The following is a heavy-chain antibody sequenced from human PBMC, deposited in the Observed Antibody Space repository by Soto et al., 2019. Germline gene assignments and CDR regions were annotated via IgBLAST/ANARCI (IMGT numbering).Heavy chain of an antibody. CDR3: ARVGSDYDFWSGYYPL. CDR2: ISSSSSYI. D-gene: IGHD3-3*01. Sequence: GGSLRLSCAASGFTFSSYSMNWVRQAPGKGLEWVSSISSSSSYIYYADSVKGRFTISRDNAKNSLYLQMNSLRAEDTAVYYCARVGSDYDFWSGYYPLWGQGTLVTVSS. CDR1: GFTFSSYS. J-gene: IGHJ4*02. V-gene: IGHV3-21*01.